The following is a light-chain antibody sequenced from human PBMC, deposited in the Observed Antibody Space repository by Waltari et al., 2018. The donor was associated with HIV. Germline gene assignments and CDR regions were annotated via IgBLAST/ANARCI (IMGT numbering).Light chain of an antibody. Sequence: NFKLTQPLSVSESPGQTVTISCTSSSVNIASNYVQWSQQRPGSAPTTVIYEDNQRPSGVPDRFSGSIDSSSNSASLTISGLKTEDEADYYCQSYDSNDPWVFGGGTKLTVL. CDR2: EDN. V-gene: IGLV6-57*04. CDR3: QSYDSNDPWV. CDR1: SVNIASNY. J-gene: IGLJ3*02.